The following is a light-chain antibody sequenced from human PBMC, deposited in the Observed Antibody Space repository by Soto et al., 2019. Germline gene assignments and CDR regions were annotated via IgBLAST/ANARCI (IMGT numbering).Light chain of an antibody. V-gene: IGLV2-14*01. Sequence: SALTQPASVSGSLGQSITISCTGTSSDVGAYNYVSWYQQRPGKAPKLMISEVSNRPSGVSNRFSGSKSGNTASLIISGLQAEDEADYYCCSFTSITTYVFGTGTKVTVL. CDR2: EVS. J-gene: IGLJ1*01. CDR3: CSFTSITTYV. CDR1: SSDVGAYNY.